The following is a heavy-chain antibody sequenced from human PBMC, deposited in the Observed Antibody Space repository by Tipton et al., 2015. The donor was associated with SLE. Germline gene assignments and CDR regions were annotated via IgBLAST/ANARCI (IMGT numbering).Heavy chain of an antibody. Sequence: TLSLTCAVSGGSINSYNWWTWVRQPPGKGLEWIGEIYHSGTTNYNPSLKSRITISLDKSNNHFPLRLSSLTAADTAAYYCARGPDYSNYYFYRMDVWGQGTTVTVSS. CDR2: IYHSGTT. V-gene: IGHV4-4*02. CDR3: ARGPDYSNYYFYRMDV. D-gene: IGHD4-11*01. J-gene: IGHJ6*02. CDR1: GGSINSYNW.